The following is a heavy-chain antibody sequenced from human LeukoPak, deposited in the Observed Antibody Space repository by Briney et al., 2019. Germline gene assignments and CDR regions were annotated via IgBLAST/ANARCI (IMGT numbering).Heavy chain of an antibody. J-gene: IGHJ4*02. D-gene: IGHD1-26*01. Sequence: SETLSLTCTVSGGSISSYYWSWIRQPAGKGLEWIGRIYTSGSTNYNPSLKSRVTISVDTSKNQFSLKLSSVTAADTAVYYCARLSSPLGSSYYLDYWGQGTLVTVSS. CDR1: GGSISSYY. CDR2: IYTSGST. V-gene: IGHV4-4*07. CDR3: ARLSSPLGSSYYLDY.